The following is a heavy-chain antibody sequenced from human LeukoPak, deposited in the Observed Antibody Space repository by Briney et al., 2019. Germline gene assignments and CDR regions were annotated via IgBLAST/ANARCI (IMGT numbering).Heavy chain of an antibody. J-gene: IGHJ5*02. Sequence: SETLSLTCSVSGYSISSGYYWGWIRQPPGKGLEWIGSIYHSGSTYYNTSLKSRVTISVDTSKNQFSLKLTAVTAADTAVYYCARLGAVLTSVNWFDPWGQGTPVTVSS. CDR3: ARLGAVLTSVNWFDP. CDR2: IYHSGST. CDR1: GYSISSGYY. D-gene: IGHD4-23*01. V-gene: IGHV4-38-2*02.